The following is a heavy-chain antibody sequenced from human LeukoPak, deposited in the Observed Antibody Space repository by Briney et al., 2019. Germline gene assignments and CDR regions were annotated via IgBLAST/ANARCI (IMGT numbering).Heavy chain of an antibody. CDR2: IWYDGSNK. CDR1: GFTFSSYG. Sequence: GGSLRLSCAASGFTFSSYGMHWVRQAPGKGLEWVAVIWYDGSNKYYADSVKGRFTISRDNSNNTLYLQLNNVRTEDTATYFCAKGQYPGYFDFWGQGTLVTVSA. CDR3: AKGQYPGYFDF. J-gene: IGHJ4*02. D-gene: IGHD1-14*01. V-gene: IGHV3-33*03.